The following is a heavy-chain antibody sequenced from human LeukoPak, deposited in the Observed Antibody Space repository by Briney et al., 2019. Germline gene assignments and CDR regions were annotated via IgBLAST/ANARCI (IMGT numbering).Heavy chain of an antibody. CDR1: GYSFTSYW. CDR2: IYPGDSDP. Sequence: GASLQISCEGSGYSFTSYWIGWVRQVPGKGLEWMGIIYPGDSDPRYSPSFQGQVTISADKSISTASLQWSSLKASDTAMYYCARGYGSENYYCPGYWGQGTLVTVSS. V-gene: IGHV5-51*01. J-gene: IGHJ4*01. D-gene: IGHD3-10*01. CDR3: ARGYGSENYYCPGY.